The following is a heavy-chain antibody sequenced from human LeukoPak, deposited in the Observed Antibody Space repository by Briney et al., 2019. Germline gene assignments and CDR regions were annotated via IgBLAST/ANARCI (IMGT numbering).Heavy chain of an antibody. CDR1: GYTFTGYY. J-gene: IGHJ4*02. CDR3: ASAPTVTTPLDY. CDR2: INPNSGGT. Sequence: ASVKVSCKASGYTFTGYYMHWERQAPGQGLEWMGWINPNSGGTNYAQKFQGRVTMTRDTSISTAYMELSRLRSDDAAVYYCASAPTVTTPLDYWGQGTLVTVSS. D-gene: IGHD4-17*01. V-gene: IGHV1-2*02.